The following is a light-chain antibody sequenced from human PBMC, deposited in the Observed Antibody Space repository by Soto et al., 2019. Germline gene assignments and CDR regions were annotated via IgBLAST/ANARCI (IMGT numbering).Light chain of an antibody. CDR2: DTS. CDR3: QRYNNWPLT. J-gene: IGKJ4*01. Sequence: ERVKPGGRRTMYMSPGEGATLSCRASQGIGDTLAWYQHKSGQTPRLLIYDTSTRATGVPARFSGSRSGTEFTLTINSLQSEDFAVYYCQRYNNWPLTFGGGTKVDIK. V-gene: IGKV3-15*01. CDR1: QGIGDT.